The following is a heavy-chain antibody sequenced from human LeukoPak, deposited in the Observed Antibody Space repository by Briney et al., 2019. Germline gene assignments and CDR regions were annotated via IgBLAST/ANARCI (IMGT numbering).Heavy chain of an antibody. J-gene: IGHJ3*02. CDR1: GGSISSSSYY. V-gene: IGHV4-39*07. D-gene: IGHD3-10*01. CDR2: IYYSGSGST. CDR3: ARDSDGSGPDDAFDI. Sequence: SETLSLTCTVSGGSISSSSYYWGWIRQPPGKGLEWIGSIYYSGSGSTYYNPSPKSRVTISVDTSKNQFSLKLNSVTAADTAVYYCARDSDGSGPDDAFDIWGQGTMVTVSS.